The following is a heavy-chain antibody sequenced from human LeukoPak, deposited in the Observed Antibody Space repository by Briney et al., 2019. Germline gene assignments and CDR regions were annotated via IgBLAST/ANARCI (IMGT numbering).Heavy chain of an antibody. CDR1: GYTFTSYD. D-gene: IGHD6-6*01. Sequence: ASVKVSCKASGYTFTSYDINWVRQAPGQGLEWMGWINPNSGGTNYAQKFQGRVTMTRDTSISTAYMELSRLRSDDTAVYYCARSPESDMAARLDYWGQGTLVTVSS. CDR2: INPNSGGT. J-gene: IGHJ4*02. V-gene: IGHV1-2*02. CDR3: ARSPESDMAARLDY.